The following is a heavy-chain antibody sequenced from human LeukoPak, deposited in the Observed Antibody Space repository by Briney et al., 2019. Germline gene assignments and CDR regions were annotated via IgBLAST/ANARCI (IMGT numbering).Heavy chain of an antibody. CDR1: GFTFSSYS. CDR2: ISSSSSYI. J-gene: IGHJ4*02. D-gene: IGHD6-13*01. CDR3: ARTRIAAAVDY. V-gene: IGHV3-21*01. Sequence: GGSLRLSCAASGFTFSSYSMNWVRQAPGKGLEWVSSISSSSSYICYADSVKGRFTISRDNAKNSLYLQMNSLRAEDTAVYYCARTRIAAAVDYWGQGTLVTVSS.